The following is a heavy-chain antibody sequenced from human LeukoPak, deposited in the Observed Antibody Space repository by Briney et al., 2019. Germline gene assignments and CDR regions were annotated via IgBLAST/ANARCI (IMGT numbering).Heavy chain of an antibody. CDR2: ISSSRSYI. J-gene: IGHJ4*02. CDR3: ARVSRFYDSDY. CDR1: GFTFSSYS. V-gene: IGHV3-21*01. D-gene: IGHD3-16*01. Sequence: GGSLRLSCAASGFTFSSYSMNWVRQAPGKGLEWVSSISSSRSYIYYADSVKGRFTISRDNAKNSPYLQMNSLSAEDTAVYYCARVSRFYDSDYWGQGTLVTVSS.